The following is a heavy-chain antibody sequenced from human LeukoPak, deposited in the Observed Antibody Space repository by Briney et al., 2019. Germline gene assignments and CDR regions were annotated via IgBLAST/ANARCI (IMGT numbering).Heavy chain of an antibody. J-gene: IGHJ6*02. CDR1: GGTFSSYA. V-gene: IGHV1-69*13. Sequence: SVKVSCKASGGTFSSYAISWVRQAPGQGLEWMGGIIPIFGTANYAQKFQGRVTITADESTSTAYMELSSLRSEDTAVYYCARESKNLYYYYYYGMDVWGQGTTVTVSS. CDR3: ARESKNLYYYYYYGMDV. CDR2: IIPIFGTA.